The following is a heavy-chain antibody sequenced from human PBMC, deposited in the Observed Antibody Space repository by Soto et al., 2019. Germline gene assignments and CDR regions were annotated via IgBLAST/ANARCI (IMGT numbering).Heavy chain of an antibody. D-gene: IGHD6-6*01. CDR2: INAGNGNT. J-gene: IGHJ4*02. V-gene: IGHV1-3*01. CDR1: GYTLTSYA. Sequence: QVQLVQSGAEVKKPGASVKVSCKASGYTLTSYAMHWVRQAPGQRLEWMGWINAGNGNTKYSQKFQGRVTITRDTSASTAYMELSSLRSEDTAVYYCARVKLVQLVFDYWGQGTLVTVSS. CDR3: ARVKLVQLVFDY.